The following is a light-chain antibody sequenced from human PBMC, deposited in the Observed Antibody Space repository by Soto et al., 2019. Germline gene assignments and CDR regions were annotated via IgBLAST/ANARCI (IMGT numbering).Light chain of an antibody. CDR2: SNN. CDR1: SSNIGSDT. Sequence: QSVLTQPPSASGTPGQRVTISCSGSSSNIGSDTVNWYQQLPGTAPKLLIYSNNQRPSGVPDRFSGSKSGTSASLAISGLQSEDEADYYCAAWDDSLNGSYVFGTGTKVNRP. J-gene: IGLJ1*01. V-gene: IGLV1-44*01. CDR3: AAWDDSLNGSYV.